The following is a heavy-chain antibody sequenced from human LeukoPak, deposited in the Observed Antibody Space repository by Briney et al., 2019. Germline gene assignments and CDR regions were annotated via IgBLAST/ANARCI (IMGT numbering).Heavy chain of an antibody. Sequence: GGSLRLSCAASGSTFSSYSMNWVRQAPGKGLEWVSSISSSSSYIYYADSVKGRFTISRDNAKNSLYLQMNSLRAEDTAVYYCARDQGKDAPMDVWGQGTTVTVSS. CDR2: ISSSSSYI. D-gene: IGHD3-10*01. V-gene: IGHV3-21*01. CDR3: ARDQGKDAPMDV. CDR1: GSTFSSYS. J-gene: IGHJ6*02.